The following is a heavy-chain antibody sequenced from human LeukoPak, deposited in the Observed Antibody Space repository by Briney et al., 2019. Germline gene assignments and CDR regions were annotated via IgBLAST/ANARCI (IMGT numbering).Heavy chain of an antibody. CDR3: VTWNYAVFDY. D-gene: IGHD1-7*01. CDR2: ISYSGNR. Sequence: SETLSLTCTVSGASMSGYYWSWIRQPPGKGLEWIGYISYSGNRNYNPSLKSRVTMSVDTSKNQFSLKLSSVTAADTVVYYCVTWNYAVFDYWGQGILVTVSS. CDR1: GASMSGYY. V-gene: IGHV4-59*01. J-gene: IGHJ4*02.